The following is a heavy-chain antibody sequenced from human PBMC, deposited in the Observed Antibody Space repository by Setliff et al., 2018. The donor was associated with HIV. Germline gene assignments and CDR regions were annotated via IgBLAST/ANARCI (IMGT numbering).Heavy chain of an antibody. V-gene: IGHV4-4*07. CDR3: ARLSGDYCYFDY. D-gene: IGHD2-21*02. CDR1: GGSISSYY. CDR2: IYTSGST. J-gene: IGHJ4*02. Sequence: PSETLSLTCTVSGGSISSYYWSWIRQPAGKGLEWIGRIYTSGSTNYNPSLKSRVTISLDTSKNQFSLKLTSVTAADTAVYYCARLSGDYCYFDYWGQGTLVTVSS.